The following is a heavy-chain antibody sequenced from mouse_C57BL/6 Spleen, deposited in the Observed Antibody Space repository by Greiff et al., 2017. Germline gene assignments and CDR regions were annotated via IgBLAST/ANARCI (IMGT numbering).Heavy chain of an antibody. J-gene: IGHJ2*01. CDR1: GYTFTSYW. V-gene: IGHV1-50*01. D-gene: IGHD3-3*01. CDR2: IDPSDSYT. Sequence: QVQLQQPGAELVKPGASVKLSCKASGYTFTSYWIQWVKQRPGQGLEWIGEIDPSDSYTNYNQKFKGKATLTVDTSSSTAYMQLSSLTSEDSAVYYCATRGFDYWGQGTTLTVSS. CDR3: ATRGFDY.